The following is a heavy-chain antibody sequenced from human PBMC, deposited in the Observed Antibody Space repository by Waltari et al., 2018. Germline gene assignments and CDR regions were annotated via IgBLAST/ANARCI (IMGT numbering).Heavy chain of an antibody. Sequence: QVQLQQWGAGLLKPSETLSLTCAVYGGSFSGYYWSWIRQPPGKGLEWIGEINHSGSTNYNPSLKSRFTRSVDTSKNQFSLKLSSVTAADTAVYYCARVQGYYDSSGYYRRQRYFDYWGQGTLVTVSS. J-gene: IGHJ4*02. CDR2: INHSGST. CDR1: GGSFSGYY. V-gene: IGHV4-34*01. CDR3: ARVQGYYDSSGYYRRQRYFDY. D-gene: IGHD3-22*01.